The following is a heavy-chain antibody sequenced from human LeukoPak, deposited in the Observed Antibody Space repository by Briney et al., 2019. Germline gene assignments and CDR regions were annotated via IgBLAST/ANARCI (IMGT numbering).Heavy chain of an antibody. CDR2: INPRVST. CDR3: ARGLRKGSAWSWGPKEKSYQYMDV. Sequence: SESLSLTRVVSGGSFSSHYWTWSRQPPGKRLEWIGEINPRVSTNYNPVVESRVTVSADTSRNQLSLSLTSVTAADSAVYFCARGLRKGSAWSWGPKEKSYQYMDVWGTGTTVIVSS. V-gene: IGHV4-34*01. CDR1: GGSFSSHY. J-gene: IGHJ6*04. D-gene: IGHD6-19*01.